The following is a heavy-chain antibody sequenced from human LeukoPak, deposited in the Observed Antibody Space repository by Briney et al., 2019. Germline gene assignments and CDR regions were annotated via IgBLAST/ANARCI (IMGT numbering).Heavy chain of an antibody. CDR3: ARTLIVASEDY. CDR1: GFRFDGLY. CDR2: ISASGAVP. D-gene: IGHD3-22*01. Sequence: PGGSLRLSCAASGFRFDGLYMGWTRQVPGKGLDYIAFISASGAVPYYAESVKGRFTISRDNAKNSVSLQMNSLSADDTAVYYCARTLIVASEDYWGQGTLVTVSS. V-gene: IGHV3-11*04. J-gene: IGHJ4*02.